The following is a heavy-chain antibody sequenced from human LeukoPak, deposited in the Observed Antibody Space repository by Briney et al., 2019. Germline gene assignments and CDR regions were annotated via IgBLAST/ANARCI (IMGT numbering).Heavy chain of an antibody. Sequence: PGGSLRLSCAASGFTFSSHEVNWVRQAPGKGLEWVAYISSSGDTIYYADSVKGRFTISRDNAKNSLYLQMDSLRAEDTGVYYCARGRSNNYWGRGTLVTVSS. V-gene: IGHV3-48*03. CDR3: ARGRSNNY. D-gene: IGHD4-11*01. J-gene: IGHJ4*02. CDR1: GFTFSSHE. CDR2: ISSSGDTI.